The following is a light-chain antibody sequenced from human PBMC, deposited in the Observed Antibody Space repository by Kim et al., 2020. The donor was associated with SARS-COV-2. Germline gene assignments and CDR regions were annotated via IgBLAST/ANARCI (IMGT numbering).Light chain of an antibody. CDR1: QTISRY. Sequence: ASVGDRVTIRCRASQTISRYLDWYQQTSGKAPKLLIYAASSLQSGVPSRFSGSGSGTDFTLTISSLHPEDFATYFCQRSYSTPLTFGGGTKVDIK. CDR2: AAS. CDR3: QRSYSTPLT. J-gene: IGKJ4*01. V-gene: IGKV1-39*01.